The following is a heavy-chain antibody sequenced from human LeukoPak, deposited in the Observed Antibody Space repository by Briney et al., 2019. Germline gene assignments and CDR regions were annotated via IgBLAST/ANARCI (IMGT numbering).Heavy chain of an antibody. D-gene: IGHD3-3*01. J-gene: IGHJ5*02. CDR2: ISAYNGNT. CDR3: ARDKRFLESLPNWFDP. V-gene: IGHV1-18*01. Sequence: ASVKVSCKASGYTFTSYGISWVRQAPGQGVEWMGWISAYNGNTNYAQKLQGRVTMTTDTSTSTAYMELRSLRSDDTAVYYCARDKRFLESLPNWFDPWGQGTLVTVSS. CDR1: GYTFTSYG.